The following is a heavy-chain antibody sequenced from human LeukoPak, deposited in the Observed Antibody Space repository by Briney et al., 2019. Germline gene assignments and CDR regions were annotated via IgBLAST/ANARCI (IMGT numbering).Heavy chain of an antibody. J-gene: IGHJ4*02. CDR1: GGSISSGGYY. CDR3: ARGIYSRDYYYYFDY. D-gene: IGHD3-22*01. CDR2: IYQSGTT. V-gene: IGHV4-31*03. Sequence: PSQTLSLTCTVSGGSISSGGYYWSWIRQHPGKGLEWIGYIYQSGTTYHNPSLTSRVSISLDTSKNQFSLKLTSVTAADTAVYYCARGIYSRDYYYYFDYWGQGTLVTVSS.